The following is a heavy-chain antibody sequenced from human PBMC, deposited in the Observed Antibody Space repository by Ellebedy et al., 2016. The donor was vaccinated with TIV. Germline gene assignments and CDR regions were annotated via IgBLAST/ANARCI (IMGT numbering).Heavy chain of an antibody. CDR3: ARGGVSGSYDY. CDR2: ISSSGNTQ. CDR1: GRSFGSQS. J-gene: IGHJ4*02. Sequence: GESLKISCAASGRSFGSQSMNWVRQAPGKGLEWVSYISSSGNTQYYAQPVKGRLTISRDNAKNSLYLQMNSLRDDDTAVYYCARGGVSGSYDYWGQGTLVTVSS. D-gene: IGHD1-26*01. V-gene: IGHV3-48*02.